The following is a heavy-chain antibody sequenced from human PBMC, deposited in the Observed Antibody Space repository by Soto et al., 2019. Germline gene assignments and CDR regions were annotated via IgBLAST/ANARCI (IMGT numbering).Heavy chain of an antibody. CDR2: ISSNGGST. J-gene: IGHJ1*01. Sequence: PGGSLRLSCSASGFTFSSYAMHWVRQAPGKGLEYVSAISSNGGSTYYADSVKGRFTISRDNSKNTLYLQMSSLRAEDTAVYYCVNTPPFIVVVTATTAEYFQHWGQGTMVTVSS. CDR3: VNTPPFIVVVTATTAEYFQH. V-gene: IGHV3-64D*08. D-gene: IGHD2-21*02. CDR1: GFTFSSYA.